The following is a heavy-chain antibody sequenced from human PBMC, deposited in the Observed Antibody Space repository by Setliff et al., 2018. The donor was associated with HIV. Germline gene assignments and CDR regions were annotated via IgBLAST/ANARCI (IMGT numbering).Heavy chain of an antibody. CDR1: DDPISSYY. CDR2: LYVSGDT. D-gene: IGHD2-15*01. J-gene: IGHJ6*03. Sequence: KPSETLSLTCYVTDDPISSYYWSWVRQPAGKGLEWIGRLYVSGDTNYNPSLKSRVTTSLDTSKKHFSLNLKSVTAADTAVYYCALTGHRLLRGYMDVWGKGTTVTVSS. CDR3: ALTGHRLLRGYMDV. V-gene: IGHV4-4*07.